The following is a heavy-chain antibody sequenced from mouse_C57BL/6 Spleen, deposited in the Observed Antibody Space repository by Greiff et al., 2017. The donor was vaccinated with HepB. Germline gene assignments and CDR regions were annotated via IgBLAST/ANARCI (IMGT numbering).Heavy chain of an antibody. J-gene: IGHJ1*03. CDR2: IDPNSGGT. CDR3: ASPLYYGSSYVGYFDV. Sequence: QVHVKQPGAELVKPGASVKLSCKASGYTFTSYWMHWVKQRPGRGLEWIGRIDPNSGGTKYNEKFKSKATLTVDKPSSTAYMQLSSLTSEDSAVYYCASPLYYGSSYVGYFDVWGTGTTVTVSS. V-gene: IGHV1-72*01. CDR1: GYTFTSYW. D-gene: IGHD1-1*01.